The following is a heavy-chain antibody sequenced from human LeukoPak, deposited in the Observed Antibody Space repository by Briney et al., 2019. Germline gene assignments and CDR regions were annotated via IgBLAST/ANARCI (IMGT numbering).Heavy chain of an antibody. CDR1: GFAITSYW. Sequence: GGSLRLSCAASGFAITSYWMHWVRHAPGKGLVWVSRINSDGSSTSYVDSVKGRFTISRDNAKNTLYLQMNSLRAEDTAVYYCARGAYYFDYWGQGTLVTVSP. CDR2: INSDGSST. J-gene: IGHJ4*02. V-gene: IGHV3-74*01. CDR3: ARGAYYFDY.